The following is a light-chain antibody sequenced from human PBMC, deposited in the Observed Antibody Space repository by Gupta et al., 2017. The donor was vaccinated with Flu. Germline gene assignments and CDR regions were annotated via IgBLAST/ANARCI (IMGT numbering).Light chain of an antibody. CDR2: SNN. V-gene: IGLV1-44*01. CDR3: AAWDDNSNVV. J-gene: IGLJ2*01. Sequence: QSVLTQPPSASGTPGQRITLSCFGSSSNIGSNTVNWYQQIPGTAPKLLIYSNNQRPSGVPDRFSGSRSGTSASLAISGLQSEDEADYFCAAWDDNSNVVFGGGTKLTVL. CDR1: SSNIGSNT.